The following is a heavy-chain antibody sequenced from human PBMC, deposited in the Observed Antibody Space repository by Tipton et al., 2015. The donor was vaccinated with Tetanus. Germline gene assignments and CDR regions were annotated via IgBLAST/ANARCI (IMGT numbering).Heavy chain of an antibody. CDR2: IYYSGST. D-gene: IGHD2-2*01. CDR3: ARVPGYCGSTSCYRGGWFDP. Sequence: TLSLTCTVSGGSISSYYWSWIRQPPGKGLEWIGYIYYSGSTNYNPSLKSRVTISVDTSKNQFSLKLSSVTAADTAVYYCARVPGYCGSTSCYRGGWFDPWGQGTLVTVSS. CDR1: GGSISSYY. J-gene: IGHJ5*02. V-gene: IGHV4-59*12.